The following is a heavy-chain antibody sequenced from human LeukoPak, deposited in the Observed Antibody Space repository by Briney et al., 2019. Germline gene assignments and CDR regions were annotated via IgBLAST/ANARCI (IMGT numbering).Heavy chain of an antibody. CDR3: ARDEYCGGDCYHQFDY. D-gene: IGHD2-21*02. Sequence: GASVKVSCKASGYTFTSHYMHWVRQAPGQGLEWMGIINPSGGSTGYAQKFQGRVTMTRDTSTSTVYMELSSLRSEDTAVYYCARDEYCGGDCYHQFDYWGQGTLVTVSS. CDR1: GYTFTSHY. V-gene: IGHV1-46*01. CDR2: INPSGGST. J-gene: IGHJ4*02.